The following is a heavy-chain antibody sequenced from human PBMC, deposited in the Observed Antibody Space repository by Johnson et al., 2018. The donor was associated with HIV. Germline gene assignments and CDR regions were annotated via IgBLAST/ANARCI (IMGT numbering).Heavy chain of an antibody. CDR3: AKDSDRYYYGSGDAFDI. V-gene: IGHV3-43D*04. Sequence: VQLVESGGAVVQPGGSLRLSCAASGFSFDDYAMHWVCQVPGRGLQWVSLISWDGGNTHYADSVKGRFIISRDNSKNSLYLQMNVLRAEDNALYFCAKDSDRYYYGSGDAFDIWGQGNMVTVSS. CDR2: ISWDGGNT. CDR1: GFSFDDYA. D-gene: IGHD3-10*01. J-gene: IGHJ3*02.